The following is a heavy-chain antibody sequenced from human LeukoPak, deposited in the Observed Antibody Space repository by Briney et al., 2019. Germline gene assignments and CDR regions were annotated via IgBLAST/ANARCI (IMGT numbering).Heavy chain of an antibody. V-gene: IGHV3-11*01. CDR2: ISRSGSTI. CDR1: GFTFSDYY. CDR3: ARAGGFPSFGYDQPSDY. D-gene: IGHD3-10*01. J-gene: IGHJ4*02. Sequence: GGSLRLSCAASGFTFSDYYMSWIRQAPGKGLEWVSYISRSGSTIFYADSVRGRFTIYRDNAKNSLYLQMNSLRAEDTAVYYCARAGGFPSFGYDQPSDYWGQGTLVAVSS.